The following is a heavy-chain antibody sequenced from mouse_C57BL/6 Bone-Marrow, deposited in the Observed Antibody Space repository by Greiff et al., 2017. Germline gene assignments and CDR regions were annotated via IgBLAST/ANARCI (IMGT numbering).Heavy chain of an antibody. J-gene: IGHJ4*01. Sequence: EVQRVESGGGLVKPGGSLKLSCAASGFTFSSYTMSWVRQTPEKRLEWVATISGGGGNTYYPDSVKGRFTISRDNAKNTLYLQLSSLRSEDTALYYCARHYYYAMDYWGQGTSVTVSS. CDR1: GFTFSSYT. CDR2: ISGGGGNT. CDR3: ARHYYYAMDY. V-gene: IGHV5-9*01.